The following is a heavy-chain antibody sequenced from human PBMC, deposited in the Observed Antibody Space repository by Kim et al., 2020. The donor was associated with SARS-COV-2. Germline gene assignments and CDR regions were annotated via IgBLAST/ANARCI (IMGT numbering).Heavy chain of an antibody. CDR2: T. Sequence: TRYAQKLQGRVTMTRDTSTATVYMELSSLRSEDSAVYYCARGRGGSYWDYWGQGTLFTVSS. J-gene: IGHJ4*02. D-gene: IGHD3-16*01. V-gene: IGHV1-46*04. CDR3: ARGRGGSYWDY.